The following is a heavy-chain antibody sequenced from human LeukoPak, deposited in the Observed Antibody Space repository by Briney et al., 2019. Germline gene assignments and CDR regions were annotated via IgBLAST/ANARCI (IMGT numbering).Heavy chain of an antibody. CDR3: ARDGTTGTTPYYYYGMDV. V-gene: IGHV4-59*01. CDR1: GGSISSYY. J-gene: IGHJ6*02. CDR2: IYYSGST. D-gene: IGHD1-1*01. Sequence: SETLSLTCTVSGGSISSYYWSWIRQTPGKGLEWIGYIYYSGSTNYNPSLKSRVTISVDTSKNQFSLKLSSVTAADTAVYYCARDGTTGTTPYYYYGMDVWGQGTTVTVSS.